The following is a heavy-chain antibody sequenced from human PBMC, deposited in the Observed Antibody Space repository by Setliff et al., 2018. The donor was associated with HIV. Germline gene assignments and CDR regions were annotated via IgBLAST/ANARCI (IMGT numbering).Heavy chain of an antibody. CDR1: GFSISSRYY. CDR3: ARDDSSGWHFYYYYGMDV. V-gene: IGHV4-38-2*02. D-gene: IGHD6-19*01. J-gene: IGHJ6*02. Sequence: SETLSLTCDVSGFSISSRYYWGWIRQSPGKGLEWIGNIYHTGSSYYNPSLNDRVTISVDTSKNQFSLKLNSVTAADTAVYYCARDDSSGWHFYYYYGMDVWGQGTTVTVSS. CDR2: IYHTGSS.